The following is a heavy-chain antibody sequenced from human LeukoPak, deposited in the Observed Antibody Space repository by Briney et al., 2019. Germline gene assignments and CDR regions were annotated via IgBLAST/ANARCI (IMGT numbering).Heavy chain of an antibody. D-gene: IGHD5-24*01. CDR2: IHTSGTT. Sequence: SETLSLTCTVSGGSISSYYWSWIRQPAGKGLEWIGRIHTSGTTYYNPSLKSRVTMSLDTSKSQFSLKLSSVTAADTAVYYCARDSRLQSWFDPWGQGTLVTVSS. CDR3: ARDSRLQSWFDP. J-gene: IGHJ5*02. V-gene: IGHV4-4*07. CDR1: GGSISSYY.